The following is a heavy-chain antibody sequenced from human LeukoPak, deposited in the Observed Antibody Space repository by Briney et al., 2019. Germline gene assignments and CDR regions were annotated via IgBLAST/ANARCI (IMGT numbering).Heavy chain of an antibody. D-gene: IGHD3-3*01. Sequence: SVTVSCKASGGTFSSYAISWVRQAPGQGLEWMGGIIPIFGTANYAQKFQGRVTITADESTSTAYRELSSLRSEDTAVYYCARDRVWSGNYWFDPSGQGALVTVSS. V-gene: IGHV1-69*13. J-gene: IGHJ5*02. CDR2: IIPIFGTA. CDR1: GGTFSSYA. CDR3: ARDRVWSGNYWFDP.